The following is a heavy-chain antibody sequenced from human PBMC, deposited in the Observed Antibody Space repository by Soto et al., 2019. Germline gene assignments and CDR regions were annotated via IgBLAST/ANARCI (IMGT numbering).Heavy chain of an antibody. J-gene: IGHJ4*02. Sequence: QVQLQESGPGLVKPSQTLSLTCTVSGGSISSGGYYWSWIRQHPGKGLEWIGYIYYSGSTYYNPSLTSRVTISVDTSKNQFALKLSSVTAADTAVYYCARDRGSSSRIFDYWGQGTLVTVSS. CDR2: IYYSGST. V-gene: IGHV4-31*03. D-gene: IGHD6-13*01. CDR1: GGSISSGGYY. CDR3: ARDRGSSSRIFDY.